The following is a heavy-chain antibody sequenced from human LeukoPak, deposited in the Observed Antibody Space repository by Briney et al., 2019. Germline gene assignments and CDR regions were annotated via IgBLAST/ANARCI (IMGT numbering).Heavy chain of an antibody. V-gene: IGHV3-23*01. CDR3: AKRFKAAAGTPYFDY. CDR2: ISGSGGST. D-gene: IGHD6-13*01. Sequence: SGGSLRLSCAASGFTFSSYAMSWVRQAPGKGLEWVSAISGSGGSTYHADSVKGRFTISRDNSKNTLYLQMNSLRAEDTAVYYCAKRFKAAAGTPYFDYRGQGTLVTVSS. J-gene: IGHJ4*02. CDR1: GFTFSSYA.